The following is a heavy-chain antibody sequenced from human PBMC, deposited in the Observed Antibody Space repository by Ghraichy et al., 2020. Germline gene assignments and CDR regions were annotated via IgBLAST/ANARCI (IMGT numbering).Heavy chain of an antibody. D-gene: IGHD1-20*01. CDR1: GDSIGMNTYY. Sequence: SETLSLTCTVSGDSIGMNTYYWGWIRQPPGKGLEWIGSVFYSGSTFYNPSLKSRITISVDTSRNQLSLKMTSVTAADTAFYYCARHINNFDFNYDAFDVWGQGRMVTVSP. J-gene: IGHJ3*01. CDR3: ARHINNFDFNYDAFDV. CDR2: VFYSGST. V-gene: IGHV4-39*01.